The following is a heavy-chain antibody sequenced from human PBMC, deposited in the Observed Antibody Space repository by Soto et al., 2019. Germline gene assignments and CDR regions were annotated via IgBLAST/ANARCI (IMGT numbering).Heavy chain of an antibody. CDR2: IKSKTDGGAR. Sequence: EVQLVESGGDLAEPGGPFRLSCVTSGFMFSSAWMSWVRQAPGKGLEWVGRIKSKTDGGARDYAAPVNGRFSISRDDSKSTLYLQMNSLRAEDTALYYCVEGWNDFWGQGTLVTVSS. CDR3: VEGWNDF. D-gene: IGHD1-1*01. V-gene: IGHV3-15*01. CDR1: GFMFSSAW. J-gene: IGHJ4*02.